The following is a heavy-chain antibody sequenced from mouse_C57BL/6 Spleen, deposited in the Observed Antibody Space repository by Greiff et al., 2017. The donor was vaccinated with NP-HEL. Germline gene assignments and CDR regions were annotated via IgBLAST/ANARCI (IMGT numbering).Heavy chain of an antibody. V-gene: IGHV1-15*01. CDR1: GYTFTDYE. Sequence: VQLQQSGAELVRPGASVTLSCKASGYTFTDYEMHWVKQTPVHGLEWIGAIDPETGGTAYNQKFKGKAILTADKSSSTAYMELRSLTSEDSAVYYCTRKDVITTVETWGQGTLVTVSA. J-gene: IGHJ3*01. CDR2: IDPETGGT. CDR3: TRKDVITTVET. D-gene: IGHD1-1*01.